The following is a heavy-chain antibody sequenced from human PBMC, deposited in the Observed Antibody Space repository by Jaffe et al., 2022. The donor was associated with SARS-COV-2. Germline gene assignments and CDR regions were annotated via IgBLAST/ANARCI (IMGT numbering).Heavy chain of an antibody. J-gene: IGHJ4*02. D-gene: IGHD6-13*01. CDR2: IKQDGSEK. V-gene: IGHV3-7*01. CDR1: GFTFSSYW. Sequence: EVQLVESGGGLVQPGGSLRLSCAASGFTFSSYWMSWVRQAPGKGLEWVANIKQDGSEKYYVDSVKGRFTISRDNAKNSLYLQMNSLRAEDTAVYYCARDQVYSSSWYSGYYFDYWGQGTLVTVSS. CDR3: ARDQVYSSSWYSGYYFDY.